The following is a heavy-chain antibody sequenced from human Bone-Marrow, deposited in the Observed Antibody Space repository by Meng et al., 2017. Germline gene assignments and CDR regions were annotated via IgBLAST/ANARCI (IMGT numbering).Heavy chain of an antibody. CDR1: GGSFRGYY. Sequence: AESLTLSCAAYGGSFRGYYWSWIRQSPGKGLEWMGEINDRGTTNYDPPLKSRVTMSADTSNNQFSLKVRSVTAADTAVYYCARGMQQWQRRQKNYFDYWGQGMLVTVSS. CDR2: INDRGTT. CDR3: ARGMQQWQRRQKNYFDY. J-gene: IGHJ4*02. V-gene: IGHV4-34*01. D-gene: IGHD6-25*01.